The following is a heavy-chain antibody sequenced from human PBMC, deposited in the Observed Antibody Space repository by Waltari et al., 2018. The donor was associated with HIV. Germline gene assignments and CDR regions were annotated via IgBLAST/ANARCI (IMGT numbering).Heavy chain of an antibody. CDR1: GGSISPYY. J-gene: IGHJ4*02. D-gene: IGHD2-15*01. Sequence: QVQLQESGPGLVKASETLSLTCSVSGGSISPYYWSWIRQSPGKGLEWIGFVYHSGTTNSNPSLRSRVTISVDTSQNQFSLELRSVTAADTAVYYCARHLCYSNYDAFDSWGQGTLVTVSS. CDR3: ARHLCYSNYDAFDS. V-gene: IGHV4-59*08. CDR2: VYHSGTT.